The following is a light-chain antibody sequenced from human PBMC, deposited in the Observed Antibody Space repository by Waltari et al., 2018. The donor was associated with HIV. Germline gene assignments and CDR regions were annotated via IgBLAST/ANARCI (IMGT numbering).Light chain of an antibody. CDR3: CSQATSGSLM. Sequence: QSALTQPASVSGSPGRSITISCSGPTSDIDDYYSFSWYQQHPGKAPTLIIFEVTYRTSGVSSRCSGSRSGTTASLTISGLQPEDEADYFCCSQATSGSLMFGGGTRLTVL. CDR1: TSDIDDYYS. V-gene: IGLV2-14*03. J-gene: IGLJ3*02. CDR2: EVT.